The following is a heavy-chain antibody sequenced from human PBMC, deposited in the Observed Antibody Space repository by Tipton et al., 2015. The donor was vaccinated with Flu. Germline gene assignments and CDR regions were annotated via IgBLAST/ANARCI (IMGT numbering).Heavy chain of an antibody. D-gene: IGHD2-2*01. CDR3: ARGGGPYCSSTSCYETDY. CDR1: RFSFRSYG. CDR2: IWNDGSIQ. Sequence: SLRLSCAASRFSFRSYGMHWVRQAPGKGLEWVAVIWNDGSIQYNADTVKGRFTISRDNSKNTLYLQMNSLRAEDTGVYYCARGGGPYCSSTSCYETDYWGQGTLVTVSS. J-gene: IGHJ4*02. V-gene: IGHV3-33*01.